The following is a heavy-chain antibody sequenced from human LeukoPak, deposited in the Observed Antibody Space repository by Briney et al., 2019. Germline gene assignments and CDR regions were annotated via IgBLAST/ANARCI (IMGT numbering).Heavy chain of an antibody. Sequence: PGGSLRLSCAASGFTFISYGMHWVRQAPGKGLEWVAVIWYDESNIYYADSVKGRFTISRDSSKNTLYLQMNSLRAEDTAVYYCARAGGYSSGWHPYYYYYGMDVWGQGTTVTVSS. CDR3: ARAGGYSSGWHPYYYYYGMDV. CDR1: GFTFISYG. V-gene: IGHV3-33*01. CDR2: IWYDESNI. D-gene: IGHD6-19*01. J-gene: IGHJ6*02.